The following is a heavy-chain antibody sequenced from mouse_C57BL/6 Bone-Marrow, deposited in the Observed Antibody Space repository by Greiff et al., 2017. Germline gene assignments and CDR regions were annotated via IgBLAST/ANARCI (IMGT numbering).Heavy chain of an antibody. Sequence: QVTLKASGPGILQPSQTLSLTCSFSGFSLSTFGMGVGWIRKPSGKGLEWLAHIWWDADKYYNPALNRRLTISTDTSQNQVFLKIANVDTADTATYYCARIDLRLVWRFAYWGQGTLVTVSA. D-gene: IGHD2-10*02. CDR3: ARIDLRLVWRFAY. J-gene: IGHJ3*01. V-gene: IGHV8-8*01. CDR1: GFSLSTFGMG. CDR2: IWWDADK.